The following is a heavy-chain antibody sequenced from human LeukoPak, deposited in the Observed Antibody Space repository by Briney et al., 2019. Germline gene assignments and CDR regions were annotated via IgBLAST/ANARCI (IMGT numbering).Heavy chain of an antibody. CDR1: GGSISSYY. J-gene: IGHJ5*02. CDR3: ARGGVVPAALLNWFDP. D-gene: IGHD2-2*01. V-gene: IGHV4-59*06. CDR2: IYYSGST. Sequence: SETLSLTCTVSGGSISSYYWSWIRQHPGKGLEWIGYIYYSGSTYYNPSLKSRVTISVDTSKNQFSLKLSSVTAADTAVYYCARGGVVPAALLNWFDPWGQGTLVTVSS.